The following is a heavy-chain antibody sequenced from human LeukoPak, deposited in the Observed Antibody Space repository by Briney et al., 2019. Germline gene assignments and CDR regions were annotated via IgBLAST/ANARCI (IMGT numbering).Heavy chain of an antibody. D-gene: IGHD3-10*01. CDR2: ISGSGGST. J-gene: IGHJ2*01. Sequence: GGSLRLSCAGSGFTFSSDAMSWVRQAPGKGLEWVSAISGSGGSTYYADSVKGRFTISRDNSKNTLYLQMNSLRAEDTAVYYCAKDGSGFGELKSWYFDLWDRGTLVTVSS. CDR3: AKDGSGFGELKSWYFDL. CDR1: GFTFSSDA. V-gene: IGHV3-23*01.